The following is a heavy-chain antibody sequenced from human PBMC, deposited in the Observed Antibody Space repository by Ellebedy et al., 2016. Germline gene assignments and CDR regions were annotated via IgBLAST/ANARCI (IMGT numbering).Heavy chain of an antibody. CDR2: ISSSSSTI. V-gene: IGHV3-48*04. CDR1: GFSFGKYV. D-gene: IGHD3-10*01. CDR3: AGYGSGNSEYYFDL. Sequence: GGSLRLXXVASGFSFGKYVMSWVRQVPGRGLEWVSYISSSSSTIYYADSVKGRFTISRDNAKNSLYLQMNGLRAEDTAVYYCAGYGSGNSEYYFDLWGQGTLVTVSS. J-gene: IGHJ4*02.